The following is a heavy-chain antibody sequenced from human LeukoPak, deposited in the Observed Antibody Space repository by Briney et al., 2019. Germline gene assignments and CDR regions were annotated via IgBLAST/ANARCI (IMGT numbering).Heavy chain of an antibody. D-gene: IGHD2-8*01. CDR3: VKDSIERNGVYDAFDV. CDR1: GFTFTDFA. V-gene: IGHV3-23*01. J-gene: IGHJ3*01. Sequence: PGGSLRLSCVATGFTFTDFAMNWVRQVPGKGPEWVSHIGGGVVDREYEESVKGRFTVPRDNSRNSLYLQMNSLRGEDTAIYYCVKDSIERNGVYDAFDVWGQGTKVTVAS. CDR2: IGGGVVDR.